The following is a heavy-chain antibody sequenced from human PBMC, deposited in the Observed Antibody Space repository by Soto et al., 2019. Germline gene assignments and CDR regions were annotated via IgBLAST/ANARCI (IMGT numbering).Heavy chain of an antibody. V-gene: IGHV4-4*07. J-gene: IGHJ6*02. CDR2: FSLSGDT. D-gene: IGHD6-25*01. Sequence: ASETLSLTCAVSGDSIRAFYWSWFRQPAGGGLEWIGRFSLSGDTDHNPSLRSRLTMSFDTSKSQFSLRLTSVTAADTAVYYCAREVKQRLGYYYIGLDVWGQGTTVTVSS. CDR1: GDSIRAFY. CDR3: AREVKQRLGYYYIGLDV.